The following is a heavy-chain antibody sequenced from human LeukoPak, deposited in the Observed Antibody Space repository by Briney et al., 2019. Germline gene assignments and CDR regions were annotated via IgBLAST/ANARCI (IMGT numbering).Heavy chain of an antibody. Sequence: SETLSLTCTVSGGPISSYYWSWIRQPPGEGLEWIGYIYSSGSTDYNPSLKSRVTISVDTSKSQVSLKLSSVTAADTAIYYCARDPSTFYFDYWGQGALVTVSS. CDR2: IYSSGST. D-gene: IGHD3-16*01. J-gene: IGHJ4*02. V-gene: IGHV4-59*12. CDR3: ARDPSTFYFDY. CDR1: GGPISSYY.